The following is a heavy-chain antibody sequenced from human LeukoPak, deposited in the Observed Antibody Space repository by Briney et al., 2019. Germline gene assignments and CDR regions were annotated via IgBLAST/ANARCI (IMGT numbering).Heavy chain of an antibody. V-gene: IGHV3-30*18. CDR3: AKDLGSSNDY. CDR1: GFTFSSYG. CDR2: ISYDGSNK. J-gene: IGHJ4*02. D-gene: IGHD6-13*01. Sequence: GGSLRLSCAASGFTFSSYGMHWVRQAPGKGLEWVAVISYDGSNKYYADSVKGRFTISRDNSKNTLYLQMNSLRAEDTAVYYCAKDLGSSNDYWRQGTLVTVSS.